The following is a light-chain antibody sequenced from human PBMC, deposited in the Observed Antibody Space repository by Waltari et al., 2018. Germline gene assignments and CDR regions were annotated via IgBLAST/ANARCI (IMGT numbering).Light chain of an antibody. CDR1: SSDVGAYNY. CDR3: SSYTSSSTLVV. CDR2: EVG. J-gene: IGLJ2*01. V-gene: IGLV2-14*01. Sequence: QSALTQPASVSGSPGQSITISCTGTSSDVGAYNYVSWYQPHPGKAPKLMIYEVGNRPSGVSNRFSGSKSGNTASLTISGLQAEDEADYYCSSYTSSSTLVVFGGGTKLTVL.